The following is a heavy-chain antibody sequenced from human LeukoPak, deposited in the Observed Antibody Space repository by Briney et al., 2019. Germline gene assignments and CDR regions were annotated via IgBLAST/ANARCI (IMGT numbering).Heavy chain of an antibody. V-gene: IGHV1-69*01. CDR1: GSTFSSYA. J-gene: IGHJ4*02. CDR3: AREACSGGSCYYIFDY. Sequence: VASVKVSCKASGSTFSSYAISWVRQAPGQGLEWMGGIIPIFGTANYAQKFQGRVTITADESTSTAYMELSSLRSEDTAVYYCAREACSGGSCYYIFDYWGQGTLVTVSS. CDR2: IIPIFGTA. D-gene: IGHD2-15*01.